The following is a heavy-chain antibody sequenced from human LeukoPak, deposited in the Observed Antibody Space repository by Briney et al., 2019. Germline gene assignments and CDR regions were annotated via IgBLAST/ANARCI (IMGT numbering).Heavy chain of an antibody. V-gene: IGHV3-23*01. CDR3: AKDSHYDAIGYYYEAYFDL. D-gene: IGHD3-22*01. J-gene: IGHJ2*01. Sequence: GGSLRLSCAASGFTSSGYAMTGVRQAPGEGLEWVSTMSGNGDSRYYTDSVKGRFTISRDNSMNTLYLQMNGLRAEDTAVYYCAKDSHYDAIGYYYEAYFDLWGRGTVVTVSS. CDR2: MSGNGDSR. CDR1: GFTSSGYA.